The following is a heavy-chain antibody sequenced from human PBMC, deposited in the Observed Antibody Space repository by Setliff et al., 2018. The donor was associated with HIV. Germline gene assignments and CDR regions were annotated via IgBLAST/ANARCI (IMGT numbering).Heavy chain of an antibody. CDR2: VNPSGGDT. J-gene: IGHJ4*02. CDR3: ARALYTNLAHFDY. CDR1: GYAFTSFY. V-gene: IGHV1-46*01. D-gene: IGHD2-2*02. Sequence: ASMKVSCKASGYAFTSFYLHWVRQAPGQGLEWMAIVNPSGGDTSYAEKFQGRVTMTSDTSTSTVYMDLSSLGSEDTAVYYCARALYTNLAHFDYWGQGTLVT.